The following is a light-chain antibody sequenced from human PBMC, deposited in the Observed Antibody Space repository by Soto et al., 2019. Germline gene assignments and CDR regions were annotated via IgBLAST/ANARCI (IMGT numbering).Light chain of an antibody. J-gene: IGKJ1*01. Sequence: DIQMTQSPSSLYASVGDRVTITCRASHNITNYLNWYQQKSGTAPTLLIYAASNLQGGVPSRFTGSASGTDFTLTISSLQPEDFATYYCQQSYSTPCAFGQGTTVDIK. CDR3: QQSYSTPCA. CDR1: HNITNY. CDR2: AAS. V-gene: IGKV1-39*01.